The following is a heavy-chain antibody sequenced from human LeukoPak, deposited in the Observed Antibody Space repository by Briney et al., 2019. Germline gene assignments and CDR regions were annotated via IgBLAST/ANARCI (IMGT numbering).Heavy chain of an antibody. CDR1: GYSISRGYY. J-gene: IGHJ4*02. CDR2: IYHSGST. Sequence: SETLSLTCAVSGYSISRGYYWGWIRQPPGKGLEWIGSIYHSGSTYYNPSPKSRVTISVVTSKNQFSLKLSSVTAADTAVYYCARRLVGANVFDYWGQGTLVTVSS. V-gene: IGHV4-38-2*01. CDR3: ARRLVGANVFDY. D-gene: IGHD1-26*01.